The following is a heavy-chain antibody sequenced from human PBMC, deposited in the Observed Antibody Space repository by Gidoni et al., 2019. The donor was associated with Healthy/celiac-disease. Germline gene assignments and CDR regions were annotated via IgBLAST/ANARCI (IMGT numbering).Heavy chain of an antibody. CDR2: ISGGGGST. CDR3: ALISWGIAAAGTGY. Sequence: EVQLLESGGGLVQPGGSLRLSCAASGFTFSSYAMSWVRQAPGKGLGWVSAISGGGGSTYYADSVKGRFTISRDNSKNTLYLQMNSLRAEDTAVYYCALISWGIAAAGTGYWGQGTLVTVSS. J-gene: IGHJ4*02. V-gene: IGHV3-23*01. CDR1: GFTFSSYA. D-gene: IGHD6-13*01.